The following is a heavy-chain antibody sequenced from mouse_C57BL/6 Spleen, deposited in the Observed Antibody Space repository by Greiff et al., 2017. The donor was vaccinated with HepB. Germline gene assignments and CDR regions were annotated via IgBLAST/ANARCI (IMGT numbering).Heavy chain of an antibody. CDR3: TREDYYGSSYFDY. D-gene: IGHD1-1*01. V-gene: IGHV5-9-1*02. Sequence: EVHLVESGEGLVKPGGSLKLSCAASGFTFSSYAMSWVRQTPEKRLEWVAYISSGGDYIYYADTVKGRFTISRDNARNTLYLQMSSLKSEDTAMYYCTREDYYGSSYFDYWGQGTTLTVSS. CDR1: GFTFSSYA. CDR2: ISSGGDYI. J-gene: IGHJ2*01.